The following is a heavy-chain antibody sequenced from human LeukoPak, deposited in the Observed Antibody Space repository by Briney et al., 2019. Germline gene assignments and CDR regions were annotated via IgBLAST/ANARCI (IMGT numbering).Heavy chain of an antibody. V-gene: IGHV3-30*02. CDR1: GFNFSSYS. Sequence: GGSLRLSCAASGFNFSSYSMNWVRQAPGKGLEWVAFIRYDGSNKYYADSVKGRFTISRDNSKNTLYLQMNSLRAEDTAVYYCAKDHSSSWYIYAFDIWGQGTMVTVSS. D-gene: IGHD6-13*01. CDR2: IRYDGSNK. J-gene: IGHJ3*02. CDR3: AKDHSSSWYIYAFDI.